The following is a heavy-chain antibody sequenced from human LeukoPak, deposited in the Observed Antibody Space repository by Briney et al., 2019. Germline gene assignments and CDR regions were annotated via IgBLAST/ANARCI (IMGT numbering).Heavy chain of an antibody. CDR3: LYYYDSSGYYPLGY. J-gene: IGHJ4*02. CDR1: GFTFSNAW. V-gene: IGHV3-15*01. D-gene: IGHD3-22*01. CDR2: IKSKTDGRTT. Sequence: PGGSLTLSCAASGFTFSNAWMSWVRQAPGKGLEWVGRIKSKTDGRTTDYAAPVKGRFTISRDDSKNTLYLQMNSLKTEDTAVYYWLYYYDSSGYYPLGYWGQGTLVTVSS.